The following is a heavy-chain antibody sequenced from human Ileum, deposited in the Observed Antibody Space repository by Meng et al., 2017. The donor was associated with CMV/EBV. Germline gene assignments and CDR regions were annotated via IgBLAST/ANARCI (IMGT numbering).Heavy chain of an antibody. Sequence: SGFSLSGSGIHWVRQASGKGLEWVGRIRNKAESYATTYAASVKARFTISRDDSKNTAYLQMNSLKTEDTAVYYCTRHEIGTGRYFDLWGRGTLVTVSS. CDR3: TRHEIGTGRYFDL. CDR2: IRNKAESYAT. V-gene: IGHV3-73*01. CDR1: GFSLSGSG. D-gene: IGHD1-14*01. J-gene: IGHJ2*01.